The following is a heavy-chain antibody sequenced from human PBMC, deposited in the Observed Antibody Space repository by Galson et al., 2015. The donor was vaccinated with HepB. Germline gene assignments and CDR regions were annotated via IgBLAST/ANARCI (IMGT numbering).Heavy chain of an antibody. CDR1: GFTFSSYS. V-gene: IGHV3-48*02. D-gene: IGHD3-3*01. CDR2: ISSSSSTI. J-gene: IGHJ4*02. Sequence: SLRLSCAASGFTFSSYSMNWVRQAPGKGLEWVSYISSSSSTIYYADSVKGRFTISRDNAKNSLYLQMNSLRDEDTAVYYCARDSNDYDFWSGYYTPLDYWGQGTLVTVSS. CDR3: ARDSNDYDFWSGYYTPLDY.